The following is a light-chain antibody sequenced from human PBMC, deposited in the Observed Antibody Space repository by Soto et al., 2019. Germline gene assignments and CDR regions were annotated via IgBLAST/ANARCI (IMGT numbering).Light chain of an antibody. V-gene: IGLV2-14*01. CDR1: SSDVGDYNY. J-gene: IGLJ2*01. CDR3: SSYTSTSFVV. Sequence: QSALTQPASVSGSPGQSITISCTGTSSDVGDYNYVSWYQQHPGKAPKLMIYEVSNRPSGVSNRFSGSKSANTASLTISGLQAEDEADYYCSSYTSTSFVVFGGGTKVTVL. CDR2: EVS.